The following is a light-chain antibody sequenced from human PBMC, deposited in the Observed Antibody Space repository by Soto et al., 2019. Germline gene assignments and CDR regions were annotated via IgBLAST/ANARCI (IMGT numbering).Light chain of an antibody. J-gene: IGKJ1*01. CDR1: QNIRGW. Sequence: DIRMTQSPSTLSTSVGDRVTITCRASQNIRGWLAWYQQKPGKAPKLLIYDASTLESGVPSRFSGSGSGTEFTITISSLQRDDFATYYCQQYNSYSWTFGQGTTVAIK. CDR2: DAS. CDR3: QQYNSYSWT. V-gene: IGKV1-5*01.